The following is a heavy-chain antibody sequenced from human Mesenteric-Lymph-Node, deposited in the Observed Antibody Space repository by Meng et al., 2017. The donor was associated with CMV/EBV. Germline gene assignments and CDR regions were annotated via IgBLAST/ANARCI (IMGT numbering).Heavy chain of an antibody. CDR3: ARASGSYDFWSGPATFDY. J-gene: IGHJ4*02. CDR1: GFTFSSYS. D-gene: IGHD3-3*01. Sequence: GESLKISCAASGFTFSSYSMNWVRQAPGKGLEWVSSISSSSSYIYYADSVKGRFTITRDNAKNSLYLQMNSLRAEDTAVYYCARASGSYDFWSGPATFDYWGQGTLVTVSS. V-gene: IGHV3-21*01. CDR2: ISSSSSYI.